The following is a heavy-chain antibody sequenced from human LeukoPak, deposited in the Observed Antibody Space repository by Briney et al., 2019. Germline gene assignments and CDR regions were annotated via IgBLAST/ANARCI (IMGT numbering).Heavy chain of an antibody. Sequence: GGSLRLSCAASGFTFSSYGMHWVRQAPGKGLEWVAVISYDGSNKYYADSVKGRFTISRDNSKNTLYLQMNSLRAEDTAVYYCARDSNYDFWKYFDYWGQGTLVTVSS. CDR3: ARDSNYDFWKYFDY. J-gene: IGHJ4*02. CDR1: GFTFSSYG. V-gene: IGHV3-30*03. D-gene: IGHD3-3*01. CDR2: ISYDGSNK.